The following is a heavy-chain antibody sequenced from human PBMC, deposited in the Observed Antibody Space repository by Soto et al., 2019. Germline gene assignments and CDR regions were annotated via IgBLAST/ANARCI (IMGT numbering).Heavy chain of an antibody. V-gene: IGHV4-39*01. D-gene: IGHD2-15*01. Sequence: PSETLSLTCTISGGSISSSTYYWGWIRQPPGKGLEWIGNIHYSGSTYYNPSLKSRVTISVDRSKNLFSLKLSSVTAADTAVYYCASGRNYFGMEVWGQGTTVTVSS. CDR2: IHYSGST. J-gene: IGHJ6*02. CDR3: ASGRNYFGMEV. CDR1: GGSISSSTYY.